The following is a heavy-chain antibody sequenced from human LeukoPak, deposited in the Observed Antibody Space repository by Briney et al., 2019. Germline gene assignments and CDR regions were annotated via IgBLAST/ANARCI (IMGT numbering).Heavy chain of an antibody. V-gene: IGHV1-24*01. CDR3: TGVDYYGLRTYYNEGSWFDP. J-gene: IGHJ5*02. Sequence: GASVKVSCKVSGYTLTELSMHWVRQAPGKGLEWMGGFDPEDGETIYAQKFQGRATMTEDTSTDTAYMDLSSLRSEDTAVYYCTGVDYYGLRTYYNEGSWFDPWGQGTLVTVSS. CDR2: FDPEDGET. D-gene: IGHD3-10*01. CDR1: GYTLTELS.